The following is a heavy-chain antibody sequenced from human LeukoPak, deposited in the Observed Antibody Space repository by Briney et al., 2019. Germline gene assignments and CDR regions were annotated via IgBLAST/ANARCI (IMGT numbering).Heavy chain of an antibody. CDR3: ARGFVPIFGVVKDAFDI. CDR2: INHSGST. Sequence: SETLSLTCAVYGGSFSGYYWSWIRQPPGKGLEWIGEINHSGSTNYNPSLKSRVTISVDTSKNQFSLKLSSVTAADTAVYYCARGFVPIFGVVKDAFDIWGQGTMVTVSS. D-gene: IGHD3-3*01. J-gene: IGHJ3*02. V-gene: IGHV4-34*01. CDR1: GGSFSGYY.